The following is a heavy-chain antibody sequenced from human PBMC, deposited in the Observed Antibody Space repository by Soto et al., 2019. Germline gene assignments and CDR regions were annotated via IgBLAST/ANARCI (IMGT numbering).Heavy chain of an antibody. J-gene: IGHJ6*02. Sequence: QVQLVQSGAEVKKPGASVKVSCKASGYTFTSYGISWVRQAPGQGLEWMGWISAYNGNTNYAQKLQGRVTMTTDTSTSTAYMELRSLRSDDTAVYYCARDQALHYHDSSGYYGDYYYGMDVWGQGTTVTVSS. V-gene: IGHV1-18*01. CDR1: GYTFTSYG. D-gene: IGHD3-22*01. CDR2: ISAYNGNT. CDR3: ARDQALHYHDSSGYYGDYYYGMDV.